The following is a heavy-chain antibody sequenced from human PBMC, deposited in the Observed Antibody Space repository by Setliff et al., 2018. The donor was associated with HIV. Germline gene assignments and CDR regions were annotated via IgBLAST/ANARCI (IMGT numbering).Heavy chain of an antibody. CDR3: ARDLPDLTGRSLDP. V-gene: IGHV4-59*11. CDR1: GGSISSQY. D-gene: IGHD7-27*01. J-gene: IGHJ5*02. Sequence: PSETLSLTCTVSGGSISSQYWSWIRQPQGKGLEWIGYIYYTGTTHYNPSLKSRVAMSVDTSKNQFSLKLNSVTAADTAVYYCARDLPDLTGRSLDPWGQGTLVTVSS. CDR2: IYYTGTT.